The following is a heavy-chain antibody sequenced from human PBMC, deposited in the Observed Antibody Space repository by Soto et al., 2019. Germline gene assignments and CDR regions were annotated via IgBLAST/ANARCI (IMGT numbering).Heavy chain of an antibody. CDR1: GYTFTGYY. J-gene: IGHJ5*02. CDR2: INPNSGGT. CDR3: ARAATHPSIAAAGNWVEP. V-gene: IGHV1-2*04. Sequence: ASVKVSCKASGYTFTGYYMHWMRQAPGQGLEWMGWINPNSGGTNYAQKFQGWVTMTRDTSISTAYMELSRLRSDDTAVYYCARAATHPSIAAAGNWVEPWGQGTLVTVSS. D-gene: IGHD6-13*01.